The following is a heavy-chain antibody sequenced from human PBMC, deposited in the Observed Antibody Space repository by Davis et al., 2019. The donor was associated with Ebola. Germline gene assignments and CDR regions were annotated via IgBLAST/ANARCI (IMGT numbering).Heavy chain of an antibody. CDR3: ATGYSSSWAYAFDI. CDR1: GFTFDDYG. V-gene: IGHV3-20*04. Sequence: GESLKISCAASGFTFDDYGMSWVRQAPGKGLEWVSGINWNGGSTGYADSVKGRFTISRDNAKNSLYLQMNSLRAEDTALYYCATGYSSSWAYAFDIWGQGTMVTVSS. D-gene: IGHD6-13*01. CDR2: INWNGGST. J-gene: IGHJ3*02.